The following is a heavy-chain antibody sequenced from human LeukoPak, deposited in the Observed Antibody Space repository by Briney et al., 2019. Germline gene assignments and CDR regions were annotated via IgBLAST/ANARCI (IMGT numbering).Heavy chain of an antibody. D-gene: IGHD3-22*01. V-gene: IGHV4-4*07. CDR3: ARHRSRDSMIVRDFFDY. CDR1: GGSISGYY. CDR2: MYASGTT. Sequence: TSETLSLTCTVSGGSISGYYWNWLRQPAGKGLEWIGRMYASGTTYYNPSLKSRVTMSVDTSKNLFSLKLSSVTAADTAVYYCARHRSRDSMIVRDFFDYWGQGTLVTVSS. J-gene: IGHJ4*02.